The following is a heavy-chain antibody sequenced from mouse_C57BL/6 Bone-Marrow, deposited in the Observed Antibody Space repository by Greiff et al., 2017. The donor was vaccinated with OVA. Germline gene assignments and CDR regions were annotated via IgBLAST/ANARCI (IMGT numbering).Heavy chain of an antibody. Sequence: VQLQQSGPELVKPGASVKISCKASGYTFTDYYMNWVKQSHGKSLEWIGDINPNNGGTSYNQKFKGKATLTVDKSSSTAYMELRSLTSEDSAVYYCARFLLRWYFDVWGTGTTVTVSS. V-gene: IGHV1-26*01. D-gene: IGHD1-1*01. J-gene: IGHJ1*03. CDR3: ARFLLRWYFDV. CDR1: GYTFTDYY. CDR2: INPNNGGT.